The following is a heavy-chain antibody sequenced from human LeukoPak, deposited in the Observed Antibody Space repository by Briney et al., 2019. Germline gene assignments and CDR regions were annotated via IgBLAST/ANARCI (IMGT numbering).Heavy chain of an antibody. CDR1: GYSISSGYY. V-gene: IGHV4-38-2*01. D-gene: IGHD2-15*01. CDR3: ARASGGLRIDY. Sequence: SETLSLTCAVSGYSISSGYYWGWIRQPPGKGLEWIGSIYHSGSTYYNPSLKSRVTISVDTSKNQFSLKLSSVTAADTAVYYCARASGGLRIDYWGQGTLVTVSS. CDR2: IYHSGST. J-gene: IGHJ4*02.